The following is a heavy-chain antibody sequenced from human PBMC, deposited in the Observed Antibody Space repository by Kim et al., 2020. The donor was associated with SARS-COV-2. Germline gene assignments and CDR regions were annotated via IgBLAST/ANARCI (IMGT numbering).Heavy chain of an antibody. J-gene: IGHJ4*02. Sequence: GGSLRLSCAASGFTFRDYYMIWVRQAPGKGLEWVSVIYFDGSTYYADSVKGRFTISRDNSKNTLYLHLNSLRADDTAVYYCAREKEYSGACGFGGIYYDSWGQGALVTVSS. D-gene: IGHD6-19*01. CDR2: IYFDGST. CDR3: AREKEYSGACGFGGIYYDS. V-gene: IGHV3-66*01. CDR1: GFTFRDYY.